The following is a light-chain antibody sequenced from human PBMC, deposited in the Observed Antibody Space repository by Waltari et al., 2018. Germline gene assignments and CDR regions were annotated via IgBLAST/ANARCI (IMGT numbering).Light chain of an antibody. V-gene: IGLV2-8*01. Sequence: QSALTQPPSASGSPGQSVTISCTGTSSDVGGYNYVSWYQQHPGKAPELIIYEVSKRPSGVPDGFSGSKSGNTASLTVSGLQAEDEADYYCSSYAGRNTLVFGGGTKLTVL. CDR3: SSYAGRNTLV. J-gene: IGLJ3*02. CDR2: EVS. CDR1: SSDVGGYNY.